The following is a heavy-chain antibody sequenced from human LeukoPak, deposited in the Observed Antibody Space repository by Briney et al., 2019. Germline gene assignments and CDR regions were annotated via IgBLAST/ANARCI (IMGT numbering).Heavy chain of an antibody. CDR1: SGSINTYY. V-gene: IGHV4-59*12. CDR2: IYYSGST. J-gene: IGHJ4*02. CDR3: ARDRQRDYGDYAGTFDY. Sequence: SETLSLTCTVSSGSINTYYWSWIRQPPGKGLEWIGYIYYSGSTNYNPSLESRVTISVDTSKNQFSLKLSSVTAADTAVYYCARDRQRDYGDYAGTFDYWGQGTLVTVSS. D-gene: IGHD4-17*01.